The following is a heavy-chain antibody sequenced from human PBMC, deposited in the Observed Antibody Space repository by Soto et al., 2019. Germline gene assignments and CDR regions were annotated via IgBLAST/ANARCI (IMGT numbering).Heavy chain of an antibody. CDR3: ARERCSGGSCYYDY. CDR2: ITTSGSTI. CDR1: GFTFSSYE. J-gene: IGHJ4*02. V-gene: IGHV3-48*03. Sequence: ESGGDLVQPGGSLRLSCAASGFTFSSYEMNWVRQAPGKGLEWVSYITTSGSTIYYADSVKGRFTISRDNAKNSLYLQMNSLRAEDTAFYYCARERCSGGSCYYDYWGQGTLVTVSS. D-gene: IGHD2-15*01.